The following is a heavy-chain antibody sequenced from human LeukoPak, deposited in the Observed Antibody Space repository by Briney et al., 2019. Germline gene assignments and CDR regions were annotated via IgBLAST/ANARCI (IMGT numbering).Heavy chain of an antibody. V-gene: IGHV4-38-2*02. J-gene: IGHJ4*02. CDR2: IHHSGTT. CDR3: ARGHYTNDY. D-gene: IGHD4-11*01. CDR1: GYSISSGYY. Sequence: SETLSLTCIVSGYSISSGYYWGWIRQPPGKGLEWIGSIHHSGTTYYNPSLKSRVTISVDTSRNQFSLKLSSVTAADTAVYYCARGHYTNDYWGQGTLVTVSS.